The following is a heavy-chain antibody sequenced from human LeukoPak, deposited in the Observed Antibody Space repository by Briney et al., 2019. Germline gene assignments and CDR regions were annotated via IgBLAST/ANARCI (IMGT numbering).Heavy chain of an antibody. D-gene: IGHD3-10*01. CDR3: AREGRWFGES. V-gene: IGHV3-23*01. J-gene: IGHJ5*02. CDR2: ISGSGETT. Sequence: GGSLRLSCAASGFPFSSCGMSWVRQAPGKGLEWVSGISGSGETTYYADSVKGRFTISRDNSKNTLYLQMNSLRAEDTAVYYCAREGRWFGESWGQGTLVTVSS. CDR1: GFPFSSCG.